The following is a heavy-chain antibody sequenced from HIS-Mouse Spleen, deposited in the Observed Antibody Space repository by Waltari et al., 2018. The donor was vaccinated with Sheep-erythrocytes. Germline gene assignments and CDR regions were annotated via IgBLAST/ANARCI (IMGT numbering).Heavy chain of an antibody. V-gene: IGHV4-39*07. CDR3: ARVSVAARFDY. Sequence: QLQLQESGPGLVKPSETLSLTCTVSGGSISSSSYYWGWIRPPPGKGLEWIGSICYSGSTYYNPSLKSRGTISVDTSKNQFSLKLSSVTAADTSVYYCARVSVAARFDYWGQGTLVTVSS. D-gene: IGHD6-6*01. CDR1: GGSISSSSYY. CDR2: ICYSGST. J-gene: IGHJ4*02.